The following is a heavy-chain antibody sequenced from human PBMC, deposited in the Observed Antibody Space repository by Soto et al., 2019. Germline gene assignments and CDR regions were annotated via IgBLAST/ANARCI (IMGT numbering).Heavy chain of an antibody. CDR3: ARGAAAGIDYYGMDV. CDR2: IYTSGST. Sequence: QVQLQESGPGLVKPSETLSLTCTVSGGSISSYYWSWIRQPAGKGLEWIGRIYTSGSTNYNPSLKSRGTMSVDTSKNQFSLKLSSVTAADTAVYYCARGAAAGIDYYGMDVWGQGTTVTVSS. J-gene: IGHJ6*02. V-gene: IGHV4-4*07. CDR1: GGSISSYY. D-gene: IGHD6-13*01.